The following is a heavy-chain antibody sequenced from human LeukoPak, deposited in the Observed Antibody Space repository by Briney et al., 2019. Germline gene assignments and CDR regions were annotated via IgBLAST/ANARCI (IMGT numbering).Heavy chain of an antibody. V-gene: IGHV4-59*01. D-gene: IGHD3-10*01. J-gene: IGHJ5*02. CDR3: ATRGSGSPFDP. CDR2: VYYSGST. CDR1: GGSISNYY. Sequence: KSSETLSLTCNISGGSISNYYWSWIRQPPGKTLEWIGYVYYSGSTNYNPSLKSRVTISLDRSKNQFSLKLSSVTAADTAVYYCATRGSGSPFDPWGQGTLVTVSS.